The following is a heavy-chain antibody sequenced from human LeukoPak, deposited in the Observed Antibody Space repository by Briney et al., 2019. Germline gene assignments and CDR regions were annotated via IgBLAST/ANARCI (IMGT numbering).Heavy chain of an antibody. Sequence: PGGALRLSCAAPGFTFTTYEKNWGRQAPGKGLEWVSYISSSGSTIYYADSVKGRFTISRDNAKSSLFLQMNSLRAEDTAVYYCARTFDNWGQGTLVTVSS. CDR2: ISSSGSTI. V-gene: IGHV3-48*03. CDR1: GFTFTTYE. J-gene: IGHJ4*02. CDR3: ARTFDN.